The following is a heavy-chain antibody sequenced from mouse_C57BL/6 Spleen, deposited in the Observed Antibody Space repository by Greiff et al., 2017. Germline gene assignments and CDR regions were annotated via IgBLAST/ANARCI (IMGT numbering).Heavy chain of an antibody. D-gene: IGHD2-12*01. J-gene: IGHJ2*01. CDR1: GFTFSDYG. CDR2: ISSGSSTI. V-gene: IGHV5-17*01. Sequence: EVKLVESGGGLVKPGGSLKLSCAASGFTFSDYGMHWVRQAPEKGLEWVAYISSGSSTIYYADTVKGRFTISRDNAKNTLFLQMTSLRSEDTAMYYCARQRQTPFDYWGQGTTLTVSS. CDR3: ARQRQTPFDY.